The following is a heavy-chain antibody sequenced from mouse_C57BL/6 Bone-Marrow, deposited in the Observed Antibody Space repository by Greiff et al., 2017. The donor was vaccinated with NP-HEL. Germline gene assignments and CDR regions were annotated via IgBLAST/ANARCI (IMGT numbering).Heavy chain of an antibody. CDR1: GFTFTDYY. V-gene: IGHV7-3*01. Sequence: EVQGVESGGGLVQPGGSLSLSCAASGFTFTDYYMSWVRQPPGKALEWLGFIRNKANGYTTEYSASVKGRFTISRDNSQSILYLQMNALRAEDSATYYCARSFYDSLTMDYWGQGTSVTVSS. J-gene: IGHJ4*01. D-gene: IGHD2-3*01. CDR3: ARSFYDSLTMDY. CDR2: IRNKANGYTT.